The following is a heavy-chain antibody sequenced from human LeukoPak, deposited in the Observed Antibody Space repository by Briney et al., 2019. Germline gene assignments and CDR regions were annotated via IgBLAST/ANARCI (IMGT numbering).Heavy chain of an antibody. J-gene: IGHJ4*02. CDR1: GFTFSSYA. CDR3: AKAGGTSCFMVTGDC. Sequence: GGSLRLSCAPSGFTFSSYAMSWVRQAPGKGLEWVSAISGSGGSTYYADSVEGRFTISRDNFKNTLYLQMNSLRAEDTAVYYCAKAGGTSCFMVTGDCWGQGTLVTVSS. D-gene: IGHD2-2*01. CDR2: ISGSGGST. V-gene: IGHV3-23*01.